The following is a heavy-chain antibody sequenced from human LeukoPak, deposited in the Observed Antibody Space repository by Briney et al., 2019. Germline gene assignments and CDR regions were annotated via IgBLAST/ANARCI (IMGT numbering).Heavy chain of an antibody. CDR3: ASHGIAAAGAFDY. D-gene: IGHD6-13*01. V-gene: IGHV4-59*11. Sequence: SETLSLTCTVSGGSISSHYWSWIRQPPGKGLEWIGYFYYSGSTNYTPSLKSRVTISVATSKNQFYLKLSSVTAADTAVYYCASHGIAAAGAFDYWGQGTLVTVSS. J-gene: IGHJ4*02. CDR2: FYYSGST. CDR1: GGSISSHY.